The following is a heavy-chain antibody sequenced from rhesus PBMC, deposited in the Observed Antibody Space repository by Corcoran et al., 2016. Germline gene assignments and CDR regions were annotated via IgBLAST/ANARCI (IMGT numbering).Heavy chain of an antibody. CDR1: GGSIRSSYYY. CDR2: ISYTGAT. D-gene: IGHD2-8*01. J-gene: IGHJ4*01. Sequence: QVQLQESGPGLVKPSETLVLTCAVSGGSIRSSYYYWSWIRQALGNVLEWIGSISYTGATCTTPSLHSRVTISRDTSKNRFPLQLSSVTAADTAVYYCARLPYCSGGVCYGPTDYWGQGVLVTVSA. CDR3: ARLPYCSGGVCYGPTDY. V-gene: IGHV4-122*02.